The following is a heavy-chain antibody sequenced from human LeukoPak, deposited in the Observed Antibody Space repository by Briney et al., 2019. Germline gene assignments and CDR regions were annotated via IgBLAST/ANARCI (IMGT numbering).Heavy chain of an antibody. V-gene: IGHV4-59*01. CDR2: IYYGGST. CDR3: ARAYYDFWSGYSPPNYYYYYGMDV. Sequence: PSETLSLTCTVSGGSISSYYWSWIRQPPGKGLEWIGYIYYGGSTNYNPSLKSRVTISVDTSKNQFSLKLSSVTAADTAVYYCARAYYDFWSGYSPPNYYYYYGMDVWGQGTTVTVSS. D-gene: IGHD3-3*01. CDR1: GGSISSYY. J-gene: IGHJ6*02.